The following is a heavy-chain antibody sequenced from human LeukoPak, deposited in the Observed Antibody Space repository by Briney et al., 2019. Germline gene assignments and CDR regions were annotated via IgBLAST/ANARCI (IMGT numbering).Heavy chain of an antibody. V-gene: IGHV6-1*01. CDR2: TYYRSKGYN. J-gene: IGHJ6*02. Sequence: SQTLSLTCAIYGDSVSSNSAAWNWIRQSPSRGLEWLGRTYYRSKGYNNYAVSVKSRITITPDTSKNQFSLQLNSVTPEGTAVYYWARDEPGEHGGMDVWGQGTTVTVSS. CDR3: ARDEPGEHGGMDV. CDR1: GDSVSSNSAA. D-gene: IGHD3-16*01.